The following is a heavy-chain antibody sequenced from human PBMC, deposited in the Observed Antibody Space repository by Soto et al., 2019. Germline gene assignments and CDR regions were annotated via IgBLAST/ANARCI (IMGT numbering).Heavy chain of an antibody. CDR2: IYCSGST. D-gene: IGHD3-10*01. CDR1: GGFTSSSSYY. CDR3: ARHQARYNLSYYYGMDV. J-gene: IGHJ6*02. V-gene: IGHV4-39*01. Sequence: PETLSLTSTVSGGFTSSSSYYWGWFRQPPVKGLEWIGSIYCSGSTYYNPSLKSRVTISVDTSRKQFCVKLSSMTAADAAVYYCARHQARYNLSYYYGMDVWGQGTTVTVSS.